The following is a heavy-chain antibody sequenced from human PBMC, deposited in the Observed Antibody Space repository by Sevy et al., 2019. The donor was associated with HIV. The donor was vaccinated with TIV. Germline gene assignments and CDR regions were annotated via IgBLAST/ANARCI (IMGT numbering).Heavy chain of an antibody. V-gene: IGHV3-30*04. CDR1: GFTFSSYA. Sequence: GGSLRLSCAASGFTFSSYAMHWVRQAPGKGLEWVAVISYDGSNKYSSDSVKGRFTISRDNSKNTLYLQMNSLRAEDTAVYSCARDRVAYCSGGSCYSGGWFDPWGQGTLVTVSS. D-gene: IGHD2-15*01. J-gene: IGHJ5*02. CDR2: ISYDGSNK. CDR3: ARDRVAYCSGGSCYSGGWFDP.